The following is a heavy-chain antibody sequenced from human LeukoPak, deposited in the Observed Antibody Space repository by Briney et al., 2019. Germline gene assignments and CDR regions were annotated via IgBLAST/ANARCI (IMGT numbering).Heavy chain of an antibody. CDR3: ASFPYYDSSGYYFPFDY. J-gene: IGHJ4*02. Sequence: GESLKISCKGSGYSFTSYWISWVRQMPGKGLEWMGIIYPGDSDTRYSPSFQGQVTISADKSISTAYLQWSSLKASDTAMYYCASFPYYDSSGYYFPFDYWGQGTLVTVSS. V-gene: IGHV5-51*01. D-gene: IGHD3-22*01. CDR1: GYSFTSYW. CDR2: IYPGDSDT.